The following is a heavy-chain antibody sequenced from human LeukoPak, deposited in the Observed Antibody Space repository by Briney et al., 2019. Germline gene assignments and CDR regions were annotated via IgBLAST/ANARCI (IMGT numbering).Heavy chain of an antibody. CDR2: INPNSGGT. V-gene: IGHV1-2*02. D-gene: IGHD4/OR15-4a*01. CDR3: ARDQGLLWSSLHYFDY. CDR1: GYTFTGYY. Sequence: ASVKVSCKASGYTFTGYYVHWVRQAPGQGLEWMGWINPNSGGTNYAQRFQGRVTMTRDTSIDTAYMELSRLRSDDTAVYYCARDQGLLWSSLHYFDYWGQGTLVTVSS. J-gene: IGHJ4*02.